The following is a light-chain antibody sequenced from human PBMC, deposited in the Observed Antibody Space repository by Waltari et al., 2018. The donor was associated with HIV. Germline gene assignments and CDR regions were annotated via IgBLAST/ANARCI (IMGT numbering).Light chain of an antibody. V-gene: IGKV3-15*01. CDR2: GAS. CDR1: QSVSSN. CDR3: QQYNNWPPLFT. J-gene: IGKJ3*01. Sequence: EIVMTQSPATLSVSPGETATLSCRASQSVSSNLALYQQKPGQAPRLLIYGASTRATGIPARFSGSGSGTEFTLTISSLQSEDFAVYYCQQYNNWPPLFTFGPGTKVDIK.